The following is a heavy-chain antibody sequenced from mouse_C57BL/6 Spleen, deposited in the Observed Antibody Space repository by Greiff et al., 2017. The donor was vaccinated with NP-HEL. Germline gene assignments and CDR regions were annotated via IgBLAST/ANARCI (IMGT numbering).Heavy chain of an antibody. CDR1: GFTFSDYY. CDR3: ARAFIYFDY. V-gene: IGHV5-16*01. Sequence: EVQLVESAGGLVQPGSSMKLSCTASGFTFSDYYMAWVRQVPEKGLEWVANINYDGSSTYYLDSLKSRFIISRDNAKNILYLQMSSLKSEDTATYYCARAFIYFDYWGQGTTLTVSS. CDR2: INYDGSST. D-gene: IGHD1-1*01. J-gene: IGHJ2*01.